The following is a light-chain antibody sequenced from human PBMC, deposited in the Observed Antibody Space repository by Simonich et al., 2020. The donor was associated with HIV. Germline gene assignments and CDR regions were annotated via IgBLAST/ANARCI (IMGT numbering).Light chain of an antibody. CDR2: DVS. J-gene: IGLJ2*01. Sequence: QSALTQPASVSGSPGQSITISCTGTSSDVGVYNSVSWYQQHPGKAPKLMIYDVSHRPSGVSNRFSGSKAGNTASLTISGLQAEDEADYYCSSYTTSNTLVFGGGTKLTVL. V-gene: IGLV2-14*03. CDR3: SSYTTSNTLV. CDR1: SSDVGVYNS.